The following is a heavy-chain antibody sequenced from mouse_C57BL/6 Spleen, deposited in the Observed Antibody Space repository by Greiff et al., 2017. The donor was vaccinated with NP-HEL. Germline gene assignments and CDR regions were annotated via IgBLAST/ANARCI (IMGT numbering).Heavy chain of an antibody. D-gene: IGHD2-4*01. V-gene: IGHV1-53*01. CDR3: ARSSIYYDYDWFAY. CDR2: INPSNGGT. Sequence: QVQLQQPGTELVKPGASVKLSCKASGYTFTSYWMHWVKQRPGQGLEWIGNINPSNGGTNYNEKFKSKAKLTVDKSSSTAYMQLSSLTSEDSAVYYCARSSIYYDYDWFAYWGQGTLVTVSA. CDR1: GYTFTSYW. J-gene: IGHJ3*01.